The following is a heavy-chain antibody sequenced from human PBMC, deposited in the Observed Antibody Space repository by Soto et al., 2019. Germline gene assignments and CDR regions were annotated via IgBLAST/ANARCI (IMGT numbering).Heavy chain of an antibody. CDR2: VSFDGSNK. CDR1: GFTFSTHA. CDR3: ARAQTGITTAGGGRIDR. D-gene: IGHD6-13*01. J-gene: IGHJ5*02. Sequence: QVQLVESGGGVVQPGRSLRLSCAASGFTFSTHAMHWVRQAPGKGLDCVAIVSFDGSNKYYADSVKGRFTISRDNSKNTLYLQMSGLTPEDTAFYYCARAQTGITTAGGGRIDRWGQGTLVTGSS. V-gene: IGHV3-30-3*01.